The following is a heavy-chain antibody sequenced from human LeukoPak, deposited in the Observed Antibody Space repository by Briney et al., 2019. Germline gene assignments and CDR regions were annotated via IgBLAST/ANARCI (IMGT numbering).Heavy chain of an antibody. CDR2: IYPGDSDT. Sequence: GESLKISCKGSGYSFTSYWIGWVRQMPGKGLEWMEIIYPGDSDTRYSPSFQGQVTISADKSISTAYLQWSSLKASDTAMYYCARRAAAGTKSMSWFDPWGQGTLVTVSS. CDR3: ARRAAAGTKSMSWFDP. D-gene: IGHD6-13*01. J-gene: IGHJ5*02. V-gene: IGHV5-51*01. CDR1: GYSFTSYW.